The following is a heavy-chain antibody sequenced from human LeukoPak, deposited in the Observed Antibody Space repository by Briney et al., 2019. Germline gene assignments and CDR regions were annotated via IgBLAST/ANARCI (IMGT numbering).Heavy chain of an antibody. CDR1: GFTFSSYS. D-gene: IGHD6-13*01. CDR2: INHSGST. CDR3: ARSKGYSSWYYFDY. Sequence: GSLRLSCAASGFTFSSYSMNWVRQPPGKGLEWIGEINHSGSTNYNPSLKSRVTISVDTSKNQFSLKLSSVTAADTAVYYCARSKGYSSWYYFDYWGQGTLVTVSS. J-gene: IGHJ4*02. V-gene: IGHV4-34*01.